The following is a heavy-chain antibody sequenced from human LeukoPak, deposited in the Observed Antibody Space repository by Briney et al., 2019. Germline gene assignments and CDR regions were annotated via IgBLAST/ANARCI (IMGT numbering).Heavy chain of an antibody. CDR2: INSDGSST. Sequence: PGGSLRLSCAASGFTFSSYWMHWVRQAPGKGLVWVSRINSDGSSTSYADSVKGRLTISRDNAKNTLYLQMNSLRAEDTAVYYCARDRPEDIVVVPAAYYYYYYMDVWGKGTTVTVSS. CDR1: GFTFSSYW. D-gene: IGHD2-2*01. J-gene: IGHJ6*03. V-gene: IGHV3-74*01. CDR3: ARDRPEDIVVVPAAYYYYYYMDV.